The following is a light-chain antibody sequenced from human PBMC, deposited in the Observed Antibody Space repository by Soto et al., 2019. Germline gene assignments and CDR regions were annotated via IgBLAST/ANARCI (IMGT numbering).Light chain of an antibody. J-gene: IGLJ2*01. CDR2: EVN. CDR3: SSYAGSNNLV. V-gene: IGLV2-8*01. CDR1: SSDVGGYNY. Sequence: SALTQPPSASGSPGQSVTISCTGTSSDVGGYNYVSWYQQHPNKAPKLMIYEVNKRPSGVPDRFSGSKSGNTASLTVSGLQAEDEANYYCSSYAGSNNLVFGGGTKLTVL.